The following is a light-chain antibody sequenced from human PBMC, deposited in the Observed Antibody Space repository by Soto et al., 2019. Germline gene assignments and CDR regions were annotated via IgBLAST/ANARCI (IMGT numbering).Light chain of an antibody. CDR3: QSYDPTLNVV. V-gene: IGLV1-40*01. CDR2: ANN. CDR1: NSNVGGGYD. J-gene: IGLJ2*01. Sequence: QSVLTQPPSVSGAPGQTVTISCTGSNSNVGGGYDVHWYQQLLGSAPKLLIYANNNRPSGVPDRFSGSKSGTSASLAITGLQAEDEAVYYCQSYDPTLNVVFGGGTKVTVL.